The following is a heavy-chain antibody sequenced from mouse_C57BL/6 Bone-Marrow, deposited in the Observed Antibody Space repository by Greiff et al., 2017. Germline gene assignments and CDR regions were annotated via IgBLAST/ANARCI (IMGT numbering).Heavy chain of an antibody. CDR2: IYPGSGSP. CDR3: ARWPNSDY. D-gene: IGHD4-1*01. Sequence: QVQLQQPGAELVKPGASVKMSCKASGYTFTSYWITWVKQRPGQGLAWIGDIYPGSGSPNYNEKFKSKATLTVDTSSSTAYMQRRSLKSEDSAVYYCARWPNSDYWGQGTTLTVSS. J-gene: IGHJ2*01. CDR1: GYTFTSYW. V-gene: IGHV1-55*01.